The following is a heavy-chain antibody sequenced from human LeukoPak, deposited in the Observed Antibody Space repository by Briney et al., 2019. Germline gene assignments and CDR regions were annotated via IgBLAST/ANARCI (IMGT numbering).Heavy chain of an antibody. CDR1: GASITTYY. V-gene: IGHV4-59*01. CDR3: AREYSTSSEGDYFDY. Sequence: SETLSLTCTVSGASITTYYWTWIRQPPGKGLEGIGYIYHSGSTNYNPSLKSRVTISLDTSRNQFSLRLSSVTAADTAVYFCAREYSTSSEGDYFDYWGQGSLVTVSS. D-gene: IGHD6-6*01. CDR2: IYHSGST. J-gene: IGHJ4*02.